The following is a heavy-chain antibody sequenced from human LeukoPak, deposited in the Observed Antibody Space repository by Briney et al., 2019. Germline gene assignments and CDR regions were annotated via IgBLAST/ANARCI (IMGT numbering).Heavy chain of an antibody. V-gene: IGHV3-30*18. J-gene: IGHJ4*02. D-gene: IGHD1-20*01. CDR1: GFTFSSYG. CDR3: AKDVSGTTEDY. Sequence: PGGSLRLSCAASGFTFSSYGMHWVRQAPGKGLEWVAVISYDGSNKYYADSVKGRFTISRDNSKNTLYLQMNSLRAEDTAVYYCAKDVSGTTEDYWGQGTLATVSS. CDR2: ISYDGSNK.